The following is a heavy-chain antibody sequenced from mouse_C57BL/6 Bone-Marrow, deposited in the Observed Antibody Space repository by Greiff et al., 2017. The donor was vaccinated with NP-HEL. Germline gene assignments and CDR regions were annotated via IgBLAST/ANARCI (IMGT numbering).Heavy chain of an antibody. CDR2: IDPSASYT. D-gene: IGHD1-1*01. CDR3: ALNYYGSSTDY. J-gene: IGHJ2*01. V-gene: IGHV1-50*01. CDR1: GYTFTSYW. Sequence: QVQLQQPGAELVKPGASVKLSCKASGYTFTSYWMQWVKQRPGQGLEWIGEIDPSASYTNYNQKFKGQATLTVDTSSSTAYMQLSSLTSEDSAVYYCALNYYGSSTDYWGQGTTLTVSS.